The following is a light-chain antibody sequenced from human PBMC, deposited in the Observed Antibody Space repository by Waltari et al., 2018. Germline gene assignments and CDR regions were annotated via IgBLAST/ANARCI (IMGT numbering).Light chain of an antibody. Sequence: SALTQPASVSGSPGQSITISCPGSSSAFGDYNYVPWYQQHPGKAPKLIIYDVTKRPSGVSSRFSGSKSGNTASLTISGLQAEDEADYYCTSYSSSSTYVFGIGTKVTVV. CDR2: DVT. V-gene: IGLV2-14*01. J-gene: IGLJ1*01. CDR1: SSAFGDYNY. CDR3: TSYSSSSTYV.